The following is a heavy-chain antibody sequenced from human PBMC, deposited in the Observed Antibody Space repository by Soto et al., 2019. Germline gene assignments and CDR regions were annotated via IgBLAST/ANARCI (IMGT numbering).Heavy chain of an antibody. CDR2: IYYSGST. CDR1: GGSISSYY. V-gene: IGHV4-59*08. J-gene: IGHJ6*03. Sequence: QVQLQESGPGLVKPSETLSLTCTVSGGSISSYYWSWIRQPPGKGLEWIGYIYYSGSTSYNPSLKSRVTIPVDTAKNQFSLKLSSVTAADTAVYYCARHAIAAAGYYYYYMDVWGKGTTVTVSS. D-gene: IGHD6-13*01. CDR3: ARHAIAAAGYYYYYMDV.